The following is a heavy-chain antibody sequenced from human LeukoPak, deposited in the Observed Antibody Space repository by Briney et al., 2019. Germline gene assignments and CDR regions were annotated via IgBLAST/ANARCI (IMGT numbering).Heavy chain of an antibody. CDR1: GGSISSYY. V-gene: IGHV4-59*01. Sequence: TSETLSLTCTVSGGSISSYYWSWIRQPPGKGLEWIGYIYYSGSTNYNPSLKSRVTISVDTSKSQFSLRLSSVTAADTAVYYCARGRVDYDFWSGYENWFDSWGQGTLVTVSS. CDR3: ARGRVDYDFWSGYENWFDS. D-gene: IGHD3-3*01. CDR2: IYYSGST. J-gene: IGHJ5*01.